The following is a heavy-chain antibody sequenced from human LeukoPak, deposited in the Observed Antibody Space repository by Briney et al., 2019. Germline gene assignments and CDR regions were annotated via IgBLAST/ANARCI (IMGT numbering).Heavy chain of an antibody. V-gene: IGHV3-66*01. J-gene: IGHJ4*02. CDR3: ARAHSSSWPSSDY. Sequence: PGGSLRLSCAASGFTVSSNYMSWVRQAPGKGLEWVSVIYSGGSTYYADSVKGRFTISRDNAKNSLYLQMNSLRAEDTALYHCARAHSSSWPSSDYWGQGTLVTVSS. CDR2: IYSGGST. D-gene: IGHD6-13*01. CDR1: GFTVSSNY.